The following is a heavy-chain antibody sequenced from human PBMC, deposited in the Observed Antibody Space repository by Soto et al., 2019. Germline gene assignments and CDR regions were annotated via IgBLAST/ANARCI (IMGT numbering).Heavy chain of an antibody. D-gene: IGHD2-21*01. CDR3: ARDDGYPDTGFDY. Sequence: QVQLVESGGGVVQPGSSLRLLCAASGFTFSEHGMHWVRQAPGKGLEWLAVMVRDGTEQHYADSVKDRFTLSRDNSKNTLYPQMNSMRVDDTGVYYCARDDGYPDTGFDYWCQGTLLTVSP. J-gene: IGHJ4*02. CDR2: MVRDGTEQ. V-gene: IGHV3-30*19. CDR1: GFTFSEHG.